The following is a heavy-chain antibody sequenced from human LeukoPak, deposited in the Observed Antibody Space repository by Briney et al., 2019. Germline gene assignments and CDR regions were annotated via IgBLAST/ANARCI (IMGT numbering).Heavy chain of an antibody. CDR2: VYNSADT. J-gene: IGHJ3*02. CDR3: ARVDTSMVPDAFDI. D-gene: IGHD5-18*01. CDR1: GGSMNNYY. Sequence: PSETPSLTCTVSGGSMNNYYWSWIRQPPGKGLEWIGYVYNSADTNYNPSLKSRVTISVDTSKSQFSLKLSSVTAADTAMYYCARVDTSMVPDAFDIWGQGTMVTVSS. V-gene: IGHV4-59*01.